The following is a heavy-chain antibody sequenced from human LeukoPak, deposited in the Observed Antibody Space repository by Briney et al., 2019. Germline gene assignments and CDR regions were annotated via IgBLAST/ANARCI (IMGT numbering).Heavy chain of an antibody. CDR3: ARGPGYSSSRPTGY. V-gene: IGHV1-2*02. CDR2: INPNSGGT. CDR1: GYTWTGYY. Sequence: ASVKVSCKASGYTWTGYYMHWGRQPPGQGLEWMGWINPNSGGTNYAQKFQGRVTTTRDTSISTAYRELSRRRSDDTAVYYCARGPGYSSSRPTGYWGQGTLVTVSS. J-gene: IGHJ4*02. D-gene: IGHD6-13*01.